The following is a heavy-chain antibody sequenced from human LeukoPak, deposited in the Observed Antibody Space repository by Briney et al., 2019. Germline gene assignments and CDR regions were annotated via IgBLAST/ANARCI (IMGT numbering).Heavy chain of an antibody. V-gene: IGHV4-61*02. CDR3: ARGSGGWELLDY. CDR2: IYTSGST. J-gene: IGHJ4*02. Sequence: PSETLSLTCTVSGDSISSGSYYWSWIRQPAGKGLEGIGRIYTSGSTNYNPSLKSRVTISVDTSKNQFSLKLSSVTAADTAVYYCARGSGGWELLDYWGQGTLVTVSS. D-gene: IGHD1-26*01. CDR1: GDSISSGSYY.